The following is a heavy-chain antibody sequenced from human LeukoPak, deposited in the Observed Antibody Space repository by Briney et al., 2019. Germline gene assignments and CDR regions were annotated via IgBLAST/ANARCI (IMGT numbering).Heavy chain of an antibody. CDR3: ARQGSSSPTGDY. V-gene: IGHV1-8*01. Sequence: ASVKVSCKASGYTFTSYDINWVRQATGQGLEWMGWMNPNSGNTGYAQKFQGRVTMIRNTSISTAYMELSSLRSEDTAVYYCARQGSSSPTGDYWGQGTLVTVSS. D-gene: IGHD6-6*01. CDR1: GYTFTSYD. J-gene: IGHJ4*02. CDR2: MNPNSGNT.